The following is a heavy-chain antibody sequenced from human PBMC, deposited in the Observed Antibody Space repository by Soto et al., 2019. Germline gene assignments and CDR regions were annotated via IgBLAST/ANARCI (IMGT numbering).Heavy chain of an antibody. CDR2: IYPGDSDT. Sequence: EVQLVQSGAEVKKPGESLKISCKGSGYSFTSYWIGWVRQMPGKGLEWMGIIYPGDSDTRYSPSFQGQVTISADKSISTAYLQWSSLKASDTAMYYCARHSPFGVTIFGVVNPKYYYYGMDVWGQGTTVTVSS. J-gene: IGHJ6*02. V-gene: IGHV5-51*01. D-gene: IGHD3-3*01. CDR1: GYSFTSYW. CDR3: ARHSPFGVTIFGVVNPKYYYYGMDV.